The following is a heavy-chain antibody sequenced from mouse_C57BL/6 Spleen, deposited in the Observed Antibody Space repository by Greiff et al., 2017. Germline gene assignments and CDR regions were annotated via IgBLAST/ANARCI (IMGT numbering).Heavy chain of an antibody. D-gene: IGHD3-2*02. Sequence: QVQLTESGAELVKPGASVKLSCKASGYTFTEYTIHWVKQRSGQGLEWIGWFYPGSGSIKYNEKFKDKATLTADKSSSTVYMELSRLTAEDSAVYFCARHEDAAQALAYWGQGTLVTVSA. V-gene: IGHV1-62-2*01. J-gene: IGHJ3*01. CDR3: ARHEDAAQALAY. CDR2: FYPGSGSI. CDR1: GYTFTEYT.